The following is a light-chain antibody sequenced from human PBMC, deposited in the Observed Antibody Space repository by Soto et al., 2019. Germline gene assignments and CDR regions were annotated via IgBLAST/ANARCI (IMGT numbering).Light chain of an antibody. CDR2: EVS. CDR3: SSYAGSNNFGVV. J-gene: IGLJ3*02. Sequence: QSALTQPPSASGSPGQSVTISCTGTSSDVGGYNYVSWYQQNTGKAPKLIIYEVSKRPSGVPDRFSGSKSGNTASLTVSGLQAEDEADYYCSSYAGSNNFGVVFGGGTKVTVL. V-gene: IGLV2-8*01. CDR1: SSDVGGYNY.